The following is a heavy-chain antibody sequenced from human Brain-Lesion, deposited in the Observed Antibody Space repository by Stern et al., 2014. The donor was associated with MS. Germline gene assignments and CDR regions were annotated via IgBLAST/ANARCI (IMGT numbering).Heavy chain of an antibody. Sequence: QVQLVQSGPGLVKPSQTLSVTCTVSGDSISRDNYFWSWIRQAAGKRLEWIGRIHASGSTFYNPSLKSRVTISVDPSKTQFSLKLNSGTAEDTAVYYCARASAPLYSGNWFDSWGQGTLVSVSS. CDR1: GDSISRDNYF. V-gene: IGHV4-61*02. J-gene: IGHJ5*01. CDR2: IHASGST. CDR3: ARASAPLYSGNWFDS. D-gene: IGHD5-12*01.